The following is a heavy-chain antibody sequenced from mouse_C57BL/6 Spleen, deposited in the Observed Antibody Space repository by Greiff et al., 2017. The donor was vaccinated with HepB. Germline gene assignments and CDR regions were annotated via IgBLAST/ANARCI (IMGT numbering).Heavy chain of an antibody. V-gene: IGHV5-4*01. CDR2: ISDGGSYT. CDR3: AREGNWDLYYFDY. D-gene: IGHD4-1*01. Sequence: EVMLVESGGGLVKPGGSLKLSCAASGFTFSSYAMSWVRQTPEKRLEWVATISDGGSYTYYPDNVKGRFTISRDNAKNNLYLQMSHLKSEDTAMYYCAREGNWDLYYFDYWGQGTTLTVSS. J-gene: IGHJ2*01. CDR1: GFTFSSYA.